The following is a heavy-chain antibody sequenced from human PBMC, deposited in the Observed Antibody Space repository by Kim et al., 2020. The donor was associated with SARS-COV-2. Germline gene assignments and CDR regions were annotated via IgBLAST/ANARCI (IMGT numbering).Heavy chain of an antibody. CDR3: AKDPRYSGSYWVDY. CDR2: ISGSGGST. Sequence: GGSLRLSCAASGFTFSSYAMSWVRQAPGKGLEWVSAISGSGGSTYYADSVKGRFTISRDNSKNTLYLQMNSLRAEDTAVYYCAKDPRYSGSYWVDYWGQGTLVTVSS. CDR1: GFTFSSYA. V-gene: IGHV3-23*01. D-gene: IGHD1-26*01. J-gene: IGHJ4*02.